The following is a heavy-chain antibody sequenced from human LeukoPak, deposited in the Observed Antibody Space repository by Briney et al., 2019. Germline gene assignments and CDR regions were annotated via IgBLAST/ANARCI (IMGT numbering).Heavy chain of an antibody. CDR1: GYTFTGYY. Sequence: ASVKVSCKASGYTFTGYYMHWVRQAPGQGLEWMGWINPHSGGTNYAPKFQGRVTMARDTSISTADMELSRLRSDDTAVYYCARADCSGGSCPLGYWGQGTLVTVSS. D-gene: IGHD2-15*01. CDR2: INPHSGGT. V-gene: IGHV1-2*02. J-gene: IGHJ4*02. CDR3: ARADCSGGSCPLGY.